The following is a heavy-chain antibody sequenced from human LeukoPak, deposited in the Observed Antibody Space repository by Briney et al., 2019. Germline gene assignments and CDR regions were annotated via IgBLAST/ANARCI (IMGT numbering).Heavy chain of an antibody. J-gene: IGHJ6*02. CDR1: GLTFSSYA. Sequence: GGSLRLSCAASGLTFSSYAMSWVRQAPGKGLEWVSAISGSGGSTYYADSVKGRFTISRDNSKNTLYLQMNSLRAEDTAVYYCARVTTVILYYYYYGMDVWGQGTTVTVSS. CDR2: ISGSGGST. CDR3: ARVTTVILYYYYYGMDV. V-gene: IGHV3-23*01. D-gene: IGHD4-17*01.